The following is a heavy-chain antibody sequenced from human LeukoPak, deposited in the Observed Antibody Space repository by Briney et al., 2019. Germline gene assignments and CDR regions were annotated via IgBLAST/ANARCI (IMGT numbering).Heavy chain of an antibody. J-gene: IGHJ4*02. V-gene: IGHV3-74*01. CDR3: ARGGRFSDY. Sequence: TGGSLRLSCAASGFSFTNYWMYWVRQAPGMGLVWVSRIKNDGSNIAYADSVKGRFTISRDNAKNTLYLQMNSLRVEDTAVYYCARGGRFSDYWGQGTLVTVSS. CDR2: IKNDGSNI. D-gene: IGHD3-3*01. CDR1: GFSFTNYW.